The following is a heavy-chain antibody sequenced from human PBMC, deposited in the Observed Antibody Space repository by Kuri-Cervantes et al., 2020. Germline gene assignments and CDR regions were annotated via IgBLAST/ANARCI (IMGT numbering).Heavy chain of an antibody. CDR3: AREMSGSYYEGPVYYYYGMDV. J-gene: IGHJ6*02. CDR2: MNPNSGNT. CDR1: GYTFTSYD. V-gene: IGHV1-8*01. D-gene: IGHD1-26*01. Sequence: ASVKVSCKASGYTFTSYDINWVRQATGQGLEWMGWMNPNSGNTGYAQKFQGRVTMTRNTSISTAYMELSRLRSDDTAVYYCAREMSGSYYEGPVYYYYGMDVWGQGTTVTVSS.